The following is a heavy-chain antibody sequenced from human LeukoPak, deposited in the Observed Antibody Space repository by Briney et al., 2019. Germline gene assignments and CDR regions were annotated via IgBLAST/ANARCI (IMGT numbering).Heavy chain of an antibody. CDR2: VNRDGSVK. J-gene: IGHJ4*02. Sequence: GGSLRLSCAVSGFTFSDYWVTWVRQTPGKGLEFVANVNRDGSVKNYVDSVKGRFTISRDNAKNSLYLQMTSLRVDDTAIYYCARDPGFSSFDYWGQGTLVTVSS. D-gene: IGHD3-3*02. CDR3: ARDPGFSSFDY. CDR1: GFTFSDYW. V-gene: IGHV3-7*01.